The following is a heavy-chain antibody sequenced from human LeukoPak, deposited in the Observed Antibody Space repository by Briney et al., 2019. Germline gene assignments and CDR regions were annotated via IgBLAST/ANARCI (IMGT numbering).Heavy chain of an antibody. CDR2: INPNSGGT. J-gene: IGHJ4*02. CDR3: ARGPPYYSSDKYYFDY. D-gene: IGHD6-19*01. Sequence: ASVKVSCKASGYTFTGYYMHWVRQAPGQGLEWMGWINPNSGGTNYAQKFQGRVTMTRDTSISTAYMELSRLRSEDMAVYYCARGPPYYSSDKYYFDYWGQGTLVTVSS. CDR1: GYTFTGYY. V-gene: IGHV1-2*02.